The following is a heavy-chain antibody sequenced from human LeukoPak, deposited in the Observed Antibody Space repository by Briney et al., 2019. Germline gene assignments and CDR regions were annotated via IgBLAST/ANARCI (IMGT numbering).Heavy chain of an antibody. V-gene: IGHV1-18*01. CDR2: ISAYNGNT. CDR3: ARIHSGIDN. J-gene: IGHJ4*02. Sequence: ASVKVSCKASGYTFTSYGITWVRQAPGQGLEWMGWISAYNGNTDYAQKLQGRVTMTTDTSTSTVYMELRSLRSDDTAVYYCARIHSGIDNWGQGTLVTVSS. CDR1: GYTFTSYG. D-gene: IGHD1-26*01.